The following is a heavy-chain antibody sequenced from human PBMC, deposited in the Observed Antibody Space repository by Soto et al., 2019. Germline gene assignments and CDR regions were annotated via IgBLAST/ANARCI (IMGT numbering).Heavy chain of an antibody. J-gene: IGHJ6*02. CDR3: ARQPLYYDILTGYYNPANDYYGMDV. Sequence: SETLSLTCTVSGGSISSSSYYWGWIRQPPGKGLEWIGSIYYSGSTYYNPSLKSRVTISVDTSKNQFSLKLSSVTAADTAVYYCARQPLYYDILTGYYNPANDYYGMDVWGQGTTVTVSS. CDR2: IYYSGST. CDR1: GGSISSSSYY. D-gene: IGHD3-9*01. V-gene: IGHV4-39*01.